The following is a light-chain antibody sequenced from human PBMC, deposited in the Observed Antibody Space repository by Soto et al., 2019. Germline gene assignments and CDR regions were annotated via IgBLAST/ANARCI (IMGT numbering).Light chain of an antibody. Sequence: SYELTQPPSVSVAPGQTARITCEGNNIGSKSVHWYQQSPGQAPVLVVYGDSDRPSGTPERFSGSDSGNTATLNISGVEAGDEADYYCQVWDSSRDHVVFGGGTKVTVL. CDR3: QVWDSSRDHVV. J-gene: IGLJ2*01. V-gene: IGLV3-21*02. CDR1: NIGSKS. CDR2: GDS.